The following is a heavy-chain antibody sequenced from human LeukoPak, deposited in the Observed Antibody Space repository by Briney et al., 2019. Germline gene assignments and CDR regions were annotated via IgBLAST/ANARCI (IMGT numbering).Heavy chain of an antibody. V-gene: IGHV3-11*04. J-gene: IGHJ6*03. CDR3: ARLGRQQPGRIVPGYYYYMDV. D-gene: IGHD6-13*01. Sequence: GGSLRLSCAVSGFTVSGNYMSWVRQAPGKGLEWVSYISSSGSTIYYADSVKGRFTISRDNAKNSLYLQMNSLRAEDTAVYYCARLGRQQPGRIVPGYYYYMDVWGKGTTVTISS. CDR2: ISSSGSTI. CDR1: GFTVSGNY.